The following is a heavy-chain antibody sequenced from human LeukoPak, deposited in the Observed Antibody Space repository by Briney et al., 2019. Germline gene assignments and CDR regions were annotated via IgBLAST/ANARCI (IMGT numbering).Heavy chain of an antibody. CDR2: IITYSGKT. CDR3: ARDLVKDRRNWGNHGMDV. Sequence: APVKVSCKASGYSFSSYGITWVRQAPGQGLEWLGWIITYSGKTYYAEKVQGRVSMTTDTSTSTAYMELRSLRSDDTAVYYCARDLVKDRRNWGNHGMDVWGQGTTVTVS. CDR1: GYSFSSYG. D-gene: IGHD7-27*01. J-gene: IGHJ6*02. V-gene: IGHV1-18*01.